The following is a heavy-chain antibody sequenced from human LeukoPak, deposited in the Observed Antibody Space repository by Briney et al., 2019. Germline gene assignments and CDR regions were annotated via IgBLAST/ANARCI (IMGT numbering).Heavy chain of an antibody. CDR1: GGSISSGDYY. Sequence: KPSETLSLTCTVSGGSISSGDYYWSWIRQPPGKGLEWIGYIYYSGSTYYNPSLKSRVTISVDTSKNQFSLKLSSVTAADTAVYYCARGWIQLWLPEFIDYWGQGTLVTVSS. CDR2: IYYSGST. V-gene: IGHV4-30-4*08. CDR3: ARGWIQLWLPEFIDY. D-gene: IGHD5-18*01. J-gene: IGHJ4*02.